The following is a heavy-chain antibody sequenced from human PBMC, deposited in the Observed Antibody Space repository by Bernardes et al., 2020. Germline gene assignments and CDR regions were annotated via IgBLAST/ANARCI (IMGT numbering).Heavy chain of an antibody. D-gene: IGHD6-13*01. V-gene: IGHV4-31*03. CDR3: ARVPSAAGTQYFDY. CDR2: MYYSGST. Sequence: SETLSLTCTVSGVSISSGGYYWSWILQHPGKALEWIAYMYYSGSTYYNPSLKSRVTISVDTSKNQFSLKLTSVTAADTAVYYCARVPSAAGTQYFDYWGQGTLVTVSS. CDR1: GVSISSGGYY. J-gene: IGHJ4*02.